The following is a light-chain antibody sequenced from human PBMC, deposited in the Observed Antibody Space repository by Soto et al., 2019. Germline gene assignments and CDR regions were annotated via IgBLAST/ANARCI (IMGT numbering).Light chain of an antibody. V-gene: IGLV2-23*01. CDR1: SSDVGIYNL. CDR2: EGS. J-gene: IGLJ1*01. Sequence: QSALTQPDSGSGSPGQSITISCTGTSSDVGIYNLVSWYQQHPGQAPKLMMYEGSKRPSGVSNRVSGSKSGNTASLTISGLQAEDEADYYCCSYAGSSTYVFGTGTKVTVL. CDR3: CSYAGSSTYV.